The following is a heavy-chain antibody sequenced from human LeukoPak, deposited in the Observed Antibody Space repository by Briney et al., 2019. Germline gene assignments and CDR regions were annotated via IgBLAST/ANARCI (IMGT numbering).Heavy chain of an antibody. Sequence: SETLSLTCTVSGVSITSYYWTWVRQPPGKGLEWIGYILARRTSNYNRYLRSRVTISMDTSKNQFSLKLSAVTAADTAVYYCARKLSGLFDPRRQGSQVSV. CDR1: GVSITSYY. V-gene: IGHV4-4*09. CDR3: ARKLSGLFDP. CDR2: ILARRTS. J-gene: IGHJ5*02. D-gene: IGHD6-25*01.